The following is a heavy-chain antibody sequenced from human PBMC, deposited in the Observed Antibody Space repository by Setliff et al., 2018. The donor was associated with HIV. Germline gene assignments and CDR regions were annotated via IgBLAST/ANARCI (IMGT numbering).Heavy chain of an antibody. J-gene: IGHJ3*02. CDR2: IYYTGST. Sequence: PSETLSLTCSVSGDSLSSGDSYWAWIRQPPGKGLEWIGSIYYTGSTFSNPSLKSRVTISGDTTRSQFSLKLDSVTAADTALYYCARRSLNSTPDAFGTWGQGTMVTVSS. D-gene: IGHD1-26*01. V-gene: IGHV4-39*01. CDR3: ARRSLNSTPDAFGT. CDR1: GDSLSSGDSY.